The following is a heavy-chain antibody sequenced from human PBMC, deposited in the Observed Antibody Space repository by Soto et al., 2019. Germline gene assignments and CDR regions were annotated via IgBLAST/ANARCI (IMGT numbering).Heavy chain of an antibody. J-gene: IGHJ4*02. CDR1: GGSISSGDYY. Sequence: SETLSLTCTVSGGSISSGDYYWSWIRQPPGKGLEWIGYIYYSGSTYYNPSLKSRVTISVDTSKNQFSLKLSSVAAADTAVYYCARELGDYYDSSGYRTSFDYWGQGTLVTVSS. CDR3: ARELGDYYDSSGYRTSFDY. D-gene: IGHD3-22*01. V-gene: IGHV4-30-4*01. CDR2: IYYSGST.